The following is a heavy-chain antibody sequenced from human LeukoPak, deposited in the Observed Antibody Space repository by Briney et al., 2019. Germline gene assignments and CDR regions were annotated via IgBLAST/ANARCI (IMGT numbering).Heavy chain of an antibody. Sequence: SQTLSLTCALSGDTVSSNSVAWNWLRQSPSRGLEGLGRIYYKSMLFYDYSVSVRSRLTINPDTSKNQFSLHLDSVTPDDTAVYYCARDRLRAYDYWGQGTLVTVSS. CDR3: ARDRLRAYDY. CDR1: GDTVSSNSVA. D-gene: IGHD6-6*01. CDR2: IYYKSMLFY. J-gene: IGHJ4*02. V-gene: IGHV6-1*01.